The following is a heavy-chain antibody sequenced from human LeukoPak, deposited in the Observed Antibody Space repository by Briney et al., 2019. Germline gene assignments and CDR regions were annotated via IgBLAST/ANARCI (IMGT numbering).Heavy chain of an antibody. Sequence: GGSLRLSCAASGLTLRSYAMHWVRQAPGKGLEWAAFMRSDGSDEHYADSVKGRFTISRDNSHNTLYLQLNSLHSEDTAVYYCAKDLGLQVGASPFDYWGQGTLVTVSS. CDR3: AKDLGLQVGASPFDY. J-gene: IGHJ4*02. CDR2: MRSDGSDE. V-gene: IGHV3-30*02. D-gene: IGHD1-26*01. CDR1: GLTLRSYA.